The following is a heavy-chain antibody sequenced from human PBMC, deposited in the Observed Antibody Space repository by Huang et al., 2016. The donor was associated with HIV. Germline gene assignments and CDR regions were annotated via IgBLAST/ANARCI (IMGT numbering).Heavy chain of an antibody. Sequence: QVQLVQSGAEVKKPGASVKVSCKASGYTFSNYDINWVRQAPGQGLEWMGWMNPNSGNTGYARKFQGRVTMTRSTSINTAYMELSRLRFEDTAVYYCATLPPVNYGRSGGRVRDYWGQGSLVTVSS. V-gene: IGHV1-8*01. CDR1: GYTFSNYD. CDR3: ATLPPVNYGRSGGRVRDY. J-gene: IGHJ4*02. D-gene: IGHD2-15*01. CDR2: MNPNSGNT.